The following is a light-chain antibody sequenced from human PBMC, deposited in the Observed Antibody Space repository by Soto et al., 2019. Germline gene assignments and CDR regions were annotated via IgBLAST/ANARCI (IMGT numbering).Light chain of an antibody. J-gene: IGKJ3*01. CDR1: QGISSS. CDR3: QQLQSYPFT. CDR2: ETS. V-gene: IGKV1-9*01. Sequence: DIQLTQSPSFLSASLGDRVTITCRASQGISSSLAWYQQKPGEAPNVLIYETSTLQSGVPSRFSGSGSGTEFTLTISSLQPEDFAIYFCQQLQSYPFTFGPGTKVDIK.